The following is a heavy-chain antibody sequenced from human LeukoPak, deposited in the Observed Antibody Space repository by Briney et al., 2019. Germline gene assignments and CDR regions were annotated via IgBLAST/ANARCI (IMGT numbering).Heavy chain of an antibody. CDR1: GFTFSSYA. J-gene: IGHJ4*02. D-gene: IGHD3-10*01. V-gene: IGHV3-30-3*01. CDR2: ISYDGSSK. CDR3: ARDRRYGSGYFDY. Sequence: PGGSLRLSCAASGFTFSSYATHWVRQAPGKGLEWVAVISYDGSSKYYADSVKGRFTISRDNSKNTLYLQMNSLRAEDTAVYYCARDRRYGSGYFDYWGQGTLVTVSS.